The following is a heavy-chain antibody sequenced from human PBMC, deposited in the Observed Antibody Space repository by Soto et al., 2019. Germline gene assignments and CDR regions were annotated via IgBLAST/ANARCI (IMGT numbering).Heavy chain of an antibody. CDR3: ARDAPIVVVVAATDAFDI. CDR2: ISAYNGNT. D-gene: IGHD2-15*01. J-gene: IGHJ3*02. CDR1: GYTFTSYG. V-gene: IGHV1-18*01. Sequence: ASVKVSCKASGYTFTSYGISWVRQAPGQGPEWMGWISAYNGNTNYAQKLQGRVTMTTDTSTSTAYMELRSLRSDDTAVYYCARDAPIVVVVAATDAFDIWGQGTMVTVSS.